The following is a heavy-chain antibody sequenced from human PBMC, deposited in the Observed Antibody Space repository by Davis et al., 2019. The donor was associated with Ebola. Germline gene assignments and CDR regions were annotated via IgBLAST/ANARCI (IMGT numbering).Heavy chain of an antibody. J-gene: IGHJ4*02. CDR1: GFTFGDYA. D-gene: IGHD3-10*01. CDR2: IRSKAYGGTT. V-gene: IGHV3-49*04. Sequence: GESLKISCTASGFTFGDYAMSWVRQAPGKGLEWVGFIRSKAYGGTTEYAASVKGRFTISRDDSKNTLYLQMNSLKTEDTAVYYCTRDPYYGSGSDLDYWGQGTLVTVSS. CDR3: TRDPYYGSGSDLDY.